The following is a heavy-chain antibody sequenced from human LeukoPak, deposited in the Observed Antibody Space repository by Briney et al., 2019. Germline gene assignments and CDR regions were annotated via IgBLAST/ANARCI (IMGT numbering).Heavy chain of an antibody. J-gene: IGHJ6*02. CDR2: MNHNSGNT. CDR3: ARGGTLVQGVTILYGMDV. D-gene: IGHD3-10*01. V-gene: IGHV1-8*01. CDR1: GDTFTSYD. Sequence: ASVKVSCKTSGDTFTSYDMNWVRQATGQGLEWMGWMNHNSGNTVYAQKFRGRVTMTGDTSTSTAYMELSSLRSEDTAVYYCARGGTLVQGVTILYGMDVWGQGTTVTVSS.